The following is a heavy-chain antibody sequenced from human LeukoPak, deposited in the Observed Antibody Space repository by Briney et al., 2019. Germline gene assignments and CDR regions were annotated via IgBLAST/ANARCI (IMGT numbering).Heavy chain of an antibody. D-gene: IGHD2-8*02. CDR1: GASVISHNYY. Sequence: SETLSLTCTVSGASVISHNYYWGWIRQPPGKGLEWIGNIYTGENTYYNPSLKSPVAISVDTSKNHLSLTLASATAADTAVYYCARLRDTGGGQFYYYFDSWGLGTLVTVSS. CDR2: IYTGENT. V-gene: IGHV4-39*02. CDR3: ARLRDTGGGQFYYYFDS. J-gene: IGHJ4*02.